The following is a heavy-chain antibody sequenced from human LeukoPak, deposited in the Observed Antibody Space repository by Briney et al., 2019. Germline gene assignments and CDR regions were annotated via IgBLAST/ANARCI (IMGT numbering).Heavy chain of an antibody. D-gene: IGHD5-18*01. Sequence: GGSLRPSCAASGFTFSNAWMSWVRQAPGKGLEWVGRIKSKTDGGTTDYAAPVKGRFTISRDDSKNTLYLQMNSLKTEDTAVYYCTTVASYLFNNTARVRSDYWGQGTLVTVSS. CDR1: GFTFSNAW. CDR3: TTVASYLFNNTARVRSDY. J-gene: IGHJ4*02. CDR2: IKSKTDGGTT. V-gene: IGHV3-15*01.